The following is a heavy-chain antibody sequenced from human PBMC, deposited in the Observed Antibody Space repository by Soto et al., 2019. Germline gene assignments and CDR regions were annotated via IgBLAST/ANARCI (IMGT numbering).Heavy chain of an antibody. J-gene: IGHJ6*02. CDR1: GFTFSSYS. D-gene: IGHD4-17*01. CDR3: ARGLRNYYGVDV. CDR2: ISSSSSYI. V-gene: IGHV3-21*01. Sequence: GGSLRLSCAASGFTFSSYSMNWVRQAPGKGLEWVSSISSSSSYIYHADSVKGRFTISRDNARNTVHLQMNSLRAEDTGVYYCARGLRNYYGVDVWGQGTTVTVSS.